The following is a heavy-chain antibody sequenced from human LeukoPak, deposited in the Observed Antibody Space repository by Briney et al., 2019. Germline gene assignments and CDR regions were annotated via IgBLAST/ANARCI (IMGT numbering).Heavy chain of an antibody. CDR3: AKENVAAALPDNWFDP. J-gene: IGHJ5*02. CDR1: GFTFSSYA. V-gene: IGHV3-23*01. Sequence: GGSLRLSCAASGFTFSSYAMSWVRQAPGRGLEWVSGTSGSGGTTYYADSVKGRFTISRDNSKKTLYLQMNSLRAEDTAVYYCAKENVAAALPDNWFDPWGQGTLVTVSS. CDR2: TSGSGGTT. D-gene: IGHD2-2*01.